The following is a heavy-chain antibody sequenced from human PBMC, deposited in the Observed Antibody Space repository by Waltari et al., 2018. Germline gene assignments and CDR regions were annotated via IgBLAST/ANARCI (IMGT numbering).Heavy chain of an antibody. Sequence: QVQLVQSGAEVKKPGSSVKVSCKASGGTFSSYAISWVRPAPGQGLEWMGGIIPILGIANYAQKFQGRVTITADKSTSTAYMELSSLRSEDTAVYYCARALRRFRELLYGDYYYYMDVWGKGTTVTVSS. V-gene: IGHV1-69*10. D-gene: IGHD3-10*01. CDR2: IIPILGIA. CDR1: GGTFSSYA. J-gene: IGHJ6*03. CDR3: ARALRRFRELLYGDYYYYMDV.